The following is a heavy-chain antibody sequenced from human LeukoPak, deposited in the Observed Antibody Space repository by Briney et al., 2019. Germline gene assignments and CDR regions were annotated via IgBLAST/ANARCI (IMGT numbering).Heavy chain of an antibody. CDR2: ISDDGSNK. CDR3: AVDLIFGYCSGGSCYSY. J-gene: IGHJ4*02. CDR1: GFTFSSYG. V-gene: IGHV3-30*03. D-gene: IGHD2-15*01. Sequence: GRSLRLSCAASGFTFSSYGMHWVRQAPGKGLEWVAIISDDGSNKYYADSVKGRFTISRDNSKNTLYLQMSSLRAEDTAVYYCAVDLIFGYCSGGSCYSYWGLGTLLTVSS.